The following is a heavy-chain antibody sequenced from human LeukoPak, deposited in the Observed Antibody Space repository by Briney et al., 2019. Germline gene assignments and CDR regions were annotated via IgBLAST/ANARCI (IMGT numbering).Heavy chain of an antibody. J-gene: IGHJ4*02. Sequence: GGSLRLSCAASGFTFSSYGMHWVRQAPGKGLEWVAVISYDGSNKYYADSVKGRFTISRDNSKNTLYLQMNSLRAEDTAVYYCARALWFGELFFDYWGQGTLVTVSS. D-gene: IGHD3-10*01. CDR2: ISYDGSNK. CDR3: ARALWFGELFFDY. V-gene: IGHV3-30*03. CDR1: GFTFSSYG.